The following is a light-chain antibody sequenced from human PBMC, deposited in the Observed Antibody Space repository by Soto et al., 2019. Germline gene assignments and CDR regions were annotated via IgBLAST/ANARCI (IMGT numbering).Light chain of an antibody. CDR3: SSKRTTASLV. J-gene: IGLJ1*01. CDR2: EVS. V-gene: IGLV2-14*01. CDR1: SSDVGAYNY. Sequence: QSALTQPASVSGSPGQTITISCTGTSSDVGAYNYVSWYQQHPGKAPKLMIYEVSNRPSGVSDRFSGSESGNTASLTISGLQAADEADYYCSSKRTTASLVFGTGTKVTVL.